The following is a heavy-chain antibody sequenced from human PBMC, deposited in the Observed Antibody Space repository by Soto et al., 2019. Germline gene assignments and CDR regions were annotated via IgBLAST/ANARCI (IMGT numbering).Heavy chain of an antibody. V-gene: IGHV3-11*05. CDR1: GFTFSDYY. J-gene: IGHJ4*02. Sequence: QVQLVESGGGLVQPGGSLRLSCAASGFTFSDYYMSWIRQAPGKGLEWVSYISSSSSYTNYADSVKGRFTISRDNAKNSQYLQMNGLRAEDTAVYYCASRAGYYYDSSGYVEYWGQGTLVTVSS. D-gene: IGHD3-22*01. CDR2: ISSSSSYT. CDR3: ASRAGYYYDSSGYVEY.